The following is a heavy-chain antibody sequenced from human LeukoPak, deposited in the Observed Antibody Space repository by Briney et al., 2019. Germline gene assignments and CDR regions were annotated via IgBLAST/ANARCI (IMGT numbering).Heavy chain of an antibody. CDR1: GGTFSSYA. CDR3: ARDRNTAMAPTYYYYGMDV. Sequence: GSSVKVSCKASGGTFSSYAISWVRQAPGQGLEWMGGIIPIFGTANYAQKFQGRVTITADESTSTAYMELSSLRSEDTAVYYCARDRNTAMAPTYYYYGMDVWGQGTTVTVSS. D-gene: IGHD5-18*01. V-gene: IGHV1-69*01. CDR2: IIPIFGTA. J-gene: IGHJ6*02.